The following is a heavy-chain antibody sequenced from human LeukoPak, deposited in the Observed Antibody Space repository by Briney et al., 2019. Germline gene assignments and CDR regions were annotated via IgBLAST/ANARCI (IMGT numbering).Heavy chain of an antibody. CDR2: IYYSGST. J-gene: IGHJ2*01. Sequence: SETLSLTCSVSGGSISSYYWSWMRQPPGKGLEWIGYIYYSGSTNYNPSLKSRVTISVDTSKNQFSLKLSSVTAADTAVYYCARVRDYYDSSGYYYAADWYFDLWGRGTLVTVSS. CDR1: GGSISSYY. D-gene: IGHD3-22*01. CDR3: ARVRDYYDSSGYYYAADWYFDL. V-gene: IGHV4-59*01.